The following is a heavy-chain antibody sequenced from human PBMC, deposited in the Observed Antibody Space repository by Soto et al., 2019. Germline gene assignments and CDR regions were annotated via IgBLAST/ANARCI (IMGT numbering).Heavy chain of an antibody. CDR3: ATATISPVSATLYHYGMDV. CDR1: GGTFNNFA. J-gene: IGHJ6*02. CDR2: IMPVFHTT. Sequence: QVQLVQSGAEVKKPGSSVKVSCQASGGTFNNFAFTWVRQAPGQGREWLGGIMPVFHTTNIAQTFQDRITIIADDFTNTVYMEMPSLRFDDTAVYYCATATISPVSATLYHYGMDVWGRGTTVTVSS. D-gene: IGHD6-25*01. V-gene: IGHV1-69*01.